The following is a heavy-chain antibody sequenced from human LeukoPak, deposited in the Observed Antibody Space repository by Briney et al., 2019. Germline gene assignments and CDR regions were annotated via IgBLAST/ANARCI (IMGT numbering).Heavy chain of an antibody. Sequence: PSETLSLTCTVSGGSISSYYWTWIRQPPGKGLEWIGYMYYSGSTNSNPSLKSRVTISVDASKNQFSLKLSSVTAADTAVYYCARVLPGLSRWFDPWGQGTLVTVSS. V-gene: IGHV4-59*01. D-gene: IGHD2-15*01. CDR2: MYYSGST. CDR3: ARVLPGLSRWFDP. J-gene: IGHJ5*02. CDR1: GGSISSYY.